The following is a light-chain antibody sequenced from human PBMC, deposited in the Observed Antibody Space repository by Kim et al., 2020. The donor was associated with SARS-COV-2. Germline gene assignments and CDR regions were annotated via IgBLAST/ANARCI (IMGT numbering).Light chain of an antibody. Sequence: DIQMTQSPSSVSASVGDSVTITCRASQGISWHLAWFQQHPGKAPKLLIYAASSLQSGVPARFSGSGSGTDFALTITSLQPEVFATYFCQQTDRFPLTFGGGTKLEI. V-gene: IGKV1D-12*01. J-gene: IGKJ4*01. CDR1: QGISWH. CDR3: QQTDRFPLT. CDR2: AAS.